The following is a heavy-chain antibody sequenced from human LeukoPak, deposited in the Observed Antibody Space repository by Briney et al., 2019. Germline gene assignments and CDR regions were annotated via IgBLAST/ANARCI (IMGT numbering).Heavy chain of an antibody. Sequence: PGGSLRLSCAASGFTFSSYSMNWVRQAPGKGLEWVSSISSSSSYIYYADSVKGRFTISRDNAKNSLYLQMNSLRAEDTAVYYCARDSGYITIFGVVIRDDYYYYGMDVWGQGTTVTVSS. CDR1: GFTFSSYS. J-gene: IGHJ6*02. V-gene: IGHV3-21*01. D-gene: IGHD3-3*01. CDR3: ARDSGYITIFGVVIRDDYYYYGMDV. CDR2: ISSSSSYI.